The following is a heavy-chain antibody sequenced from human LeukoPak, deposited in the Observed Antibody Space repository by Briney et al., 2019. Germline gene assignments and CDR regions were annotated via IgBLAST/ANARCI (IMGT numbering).Heavy chain of an antibody. J-gene: IGHJ5*02. CDR1: GGSISSGGYY. D-gene: IGHD3/OR15-3a*01. CDR2: IYYSGST. CDR3: ARDGTGHNWFDP. Sequence: SETLSLTCTVSGGSISSGGYYWSWIRQHPGKGLEWIGYIYYSGSTYYNPSLKSRVTISVDTSKNQFSLKLSSVTAADTAVYYCARDGTGHNWFDPWGQGTLVTVSS. V-gene: IGHV4-31*03.